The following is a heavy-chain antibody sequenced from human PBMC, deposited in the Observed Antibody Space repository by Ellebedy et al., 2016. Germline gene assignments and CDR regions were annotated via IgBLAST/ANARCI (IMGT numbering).Heavy chain of an antibody. J-gene: IGHJ4*02. CDR3: AKGGWFGELHRVDD. Sequence: GGSLRLXXAASGFTFRTHVMHWVRQAPGKGLEWVAFTSSDGSDYKYVDSVKGRFTISRGNPKNTLYLQMDSLRIEDTAVYYCAKGGWFGELHRVDDWGQGTQVTVSS. V-gene: IGHV3-30*18. D-gene: IGHD3-10*01. CDR1: GFTFRTHV. CDR2: TSSDGSDY.